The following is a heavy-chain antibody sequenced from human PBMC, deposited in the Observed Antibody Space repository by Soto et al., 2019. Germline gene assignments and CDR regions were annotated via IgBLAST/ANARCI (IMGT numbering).Heavy chain of an antibody. CDR3: AIAAPPADY. CDR2: SSAYNGNT. CDR1: GYTFTSYA. Sequence: QVQLVQSGAEVKKPGASVKVSCKASGYTFTSYAISWGRQAPGQGLEWMGWSSAYNGNTNYAQKFQGSVTMTTDTTTSTAYMERRSLRSDDTAVYYCAIAAPPADYWGQGTRVTVSS. J-gene: IGHJ4*02. V-gene: IGHV1-18*01.